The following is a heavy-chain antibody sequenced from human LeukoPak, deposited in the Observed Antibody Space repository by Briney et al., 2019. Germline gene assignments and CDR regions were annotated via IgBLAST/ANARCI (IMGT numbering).Heavy chain of an antibody. J-gene: IGHJ2*01. D-gene: IGHD6-6*01. CDR1: GGTFSSYA. CDR3: ARIFGSSDHGGSYWYFDL. Sequence: SVKVSCKASGGTFSSYAISWVRQAPGQGLEWMGGIIPIFGTANYAQKFQGRVTITTDESTSTAYMELSSLRSEDTAVYYCARIFGSSDHGGSYWYFDLWGRGTLVTVSS. CDR2: IIPIFGTA. V-gene: IGHV1-69*05.